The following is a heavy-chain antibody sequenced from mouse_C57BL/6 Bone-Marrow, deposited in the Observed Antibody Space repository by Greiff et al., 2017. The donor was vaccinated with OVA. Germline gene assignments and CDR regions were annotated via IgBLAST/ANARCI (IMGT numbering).Heavy chain of an antibody. CDR2: IDPENGDT. J-gene: IGHJ2*01. Sequence: VQLQQSGAELVRPGASVKLSCTASGFNIKDDYMHWVKQRPEQGLEWIGWIDPENGDTEYASQFQGKATLTADTSSNTAYLQLSSLTSEDTAVYYCTTGPVSYYFDYWGQGTTLTVSS. CDR3: TTGPVSYYFDY. CDR1: GFNIKDDY. D-gene: IGHD6-2*01. V-gene: IGHV14-4*01.